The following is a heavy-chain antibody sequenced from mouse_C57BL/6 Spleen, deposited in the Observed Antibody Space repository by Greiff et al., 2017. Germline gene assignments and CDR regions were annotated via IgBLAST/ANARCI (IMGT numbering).Heavy chain of an antibody. CDR2: IRNKANNHAT. V-gene: IGHV6-6*01. D-gene: IGHD2-5*01. Sequence: EVKVVESGGGLVQPGGSMKLSCAASGFTFSDAWMDWVRQSPEKGLEWVAEIRNKANNHATYYAESVKGRFTISRDDSKSCVYLQMNSLRAEDAGNYYCTFYYSKMRFAYWGQGTLVTVSA. J-gene: IGHJ3*01. CDR3: TFYYSKMRFAY. CDR1: GFTFSDAW.